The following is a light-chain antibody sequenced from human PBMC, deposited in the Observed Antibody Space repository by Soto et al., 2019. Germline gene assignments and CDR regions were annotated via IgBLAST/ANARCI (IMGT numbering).Light chain of an antibody. CDR1: QSVSTY. V-gene: IGKV3-11*01. CDR2: DAS. Sequence: EIVLTQSPATLSLSPGERATLSCRASQSVSTYLAWYQQKPGQAPSLLIYDASYRATGIPARFSGSGSGTDFTLTISSLEPEDFAVYYCQQRSDWPSFGQGTRLEIK. J-gene: IGKJ5*01. CDR3: QQRSDWPS.